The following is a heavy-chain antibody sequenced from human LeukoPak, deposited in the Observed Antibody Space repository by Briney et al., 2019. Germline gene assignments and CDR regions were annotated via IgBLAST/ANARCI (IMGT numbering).Heavy chain of an antibody. D-gene: IGHD3-10*01. V-gene: IGHV3-23*01. CDR2: ISGSGGST. Sequence: PGGSLRLSCAASGFTFSSYAMSWVRQAPGKGLEWVSAISGSGGSTYYADSVKGRFTISRDNSKNTLYLQMNSLRAKDTAVYYCAKAAYYYGSGSSAIDYWGQGTLVTVSS. CDR1: GFTFSSYA. J-gene: IGHJ4*02. CDR3: AKAAYYYGSGSSAIDY.